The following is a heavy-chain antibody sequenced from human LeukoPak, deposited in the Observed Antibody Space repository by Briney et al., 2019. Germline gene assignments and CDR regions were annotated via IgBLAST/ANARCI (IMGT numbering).Heavy chain of an antibody. J-gene: IGHJ4*02. CDR2: IKSKTDGGTT. Sequence: PGGSLRLSCAASGFTFSNAWMSWVRQAPGKGLEWVGRIKSKTDGGTTDYAAPAKGRFTISRDDSKNTLYLQMNSLKTEDTAVYYCTTDVVVVAARGYWGQGTLVTVSS. D-gene: IGHD2-15*01. CDR1: GFTFSNAW. V-gene: IGHV3-15*01. CDR3: TTDVVVVAARGY.